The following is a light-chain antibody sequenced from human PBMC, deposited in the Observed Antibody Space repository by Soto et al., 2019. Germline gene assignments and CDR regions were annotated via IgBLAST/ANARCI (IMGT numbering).Light chain of an antibody. Sequence: QSVLTQPASVPGSPGQSITISCTGTSSDVGGYNYVSWYQQHPGKAPKLMIYEVSNQPSGVSNRFSGSKSGNTASLTISGLQAEDEADYYCSSYTGGNPSYVVXTGTKVTVL. CDR1: SSDVGGYNY. V-gene: IGLV2-14*01. J-gene: IGLJ1*01. CDR3: SSYTGGNPSYV. CDR2: EVS.